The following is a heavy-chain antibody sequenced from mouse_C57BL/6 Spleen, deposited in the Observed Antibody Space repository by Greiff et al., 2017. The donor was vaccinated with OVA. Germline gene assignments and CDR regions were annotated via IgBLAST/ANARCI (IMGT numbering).Heavy chain of an antibody. Sequence: EVQLLESGGGLVKPGGSLKLSCAASGFTFSDYGMHWVRQAPEKGLEWVAYISSGSSTIYYADTVKGRFTISRDNAKNTLFLQMTSLRSEDTAMYYCASASYSNSFDYWGQGTTLTVSS. CDR2: ISSGSSTI. D-gene: IGHD2-5*01. CDR3: ASASYSNSFDY. J-gene: IGHJ2*01. V-gene: IGHV5-17*01. CDR1: GFTFSDYG.